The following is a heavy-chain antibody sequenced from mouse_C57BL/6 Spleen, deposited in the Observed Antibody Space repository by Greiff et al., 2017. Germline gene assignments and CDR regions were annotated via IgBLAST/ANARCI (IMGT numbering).Heavy chain of an antibody. V-gene: IGHV1-52*01. D-gene: IGHD4-1*01. Sequence: QVQLQQPGAELVRPGSSVTLSCKASGYTFTSYWMHWVKQRPIQGLEWIVNIDPSDSDTHYNQKFKDKATLTVDKSSSTAYMQLSSLTSEDSAVYYCARWDNSFAYWGQGTLVTVSA. J-gene: IGHJ3*01. CDR1: GYTFTSYW. CDR3: ARWDNSFAY. CDR2: IDPSDSDT.